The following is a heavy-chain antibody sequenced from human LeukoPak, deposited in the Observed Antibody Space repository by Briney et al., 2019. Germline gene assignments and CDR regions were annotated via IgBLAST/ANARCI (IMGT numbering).Heavy chain of an antibody. CDR3: AKGRGSFDY. J-gene: IGHJ4*02. V-gene: IGHV3-23*01. CDR1: GFTFSSYW. CDR2: IGGSGDNT. Sequence: GGSLRLSCAASGFTFSSYWMHWVRQAPGKGLEWVSAIGGSGDNTYYADSVKGRFTISRDNSKNMFFLQMNSLRADDTAVYYCAKGRGSFDYWGQGALVTVSS.